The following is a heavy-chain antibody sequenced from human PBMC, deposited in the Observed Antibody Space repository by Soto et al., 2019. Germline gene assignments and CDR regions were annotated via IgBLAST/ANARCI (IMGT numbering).Heavy chain of an antibody. J-gene: IGHJ4*02. CDR3: ARRYDFWSGFDY. V-gene: IGHV4-4*02. Sequence: SETLSLTCAVSSVSISSSNWWSWVRQPPGKGLEWIGEIYHSGSTNYNPSLKSRVTISVDKSKNQFSLKLSSVTAADTAVYYCARRYDFWSGFDYWGQGTLVTVSS. CDR1: SVSISSSNW. CDR2: IYHSGST. D-gene: IGHD3-3*01.